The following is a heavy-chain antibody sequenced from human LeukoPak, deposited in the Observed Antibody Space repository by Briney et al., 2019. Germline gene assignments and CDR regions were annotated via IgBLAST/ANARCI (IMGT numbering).Heavy chain of an antibody. D-gene: IGHD3-10*01. J-gene: IGHJ4*02. Sequence: ASVKVSCKASGGTFSNYAISWVRQAPGQGLEWMGGIIPIFGIANYAQKFQGRVTITADESTSTAYMELSSLRSEDTAVYYCARAPTSGDFDYWGQGTLVTVSS. V-gene: IGHV1-69*13. CDR2: IIPIFGIA. CDR3: ARAPTSGDFDY. CDR1: GGTFSNYA.